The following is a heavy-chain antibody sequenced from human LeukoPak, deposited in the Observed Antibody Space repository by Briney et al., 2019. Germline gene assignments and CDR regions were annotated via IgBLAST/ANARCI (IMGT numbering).Heavy chain of an antibody. CDR1: GYSISSGHY. V-gene: IGHV4-38-2*02. J-gene: IGHJ4*02. CDR2: IYHSGST. CDR3: ARGDYGDY. Sequence: KPSETLSLTCTVSGYSISSGHYWGWIRQPPGKGLEWIGSIYHSGSTYYNPSLKSRVTISVDTSKNQFSLKLSSVTAADTAVYYCARGDYGDYWGQGTLVTVSS.